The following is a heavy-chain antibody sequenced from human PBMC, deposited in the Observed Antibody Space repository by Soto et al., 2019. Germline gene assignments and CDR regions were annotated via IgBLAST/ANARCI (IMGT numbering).Heavy chain of an antibody. V-gene: IGHV3-7*05. CDR2: IKQDGSEK. Sequence: GGSLRLSCAASGFTFSSYWMSWVRQAPGKGLEWVANIKQDGSEKYYVDSVKGRFTISRDNAKNSLYLQMNSLRAEDTAVYYCARDGLKWLPYYYGMDVWGQGTTVTVSS. CDR1: GFTFSSYW. CDR3: ARDGLKWLPYYYGMDV. J-gene: IGHJ6*02. D-gene: IGHD5-12*01.